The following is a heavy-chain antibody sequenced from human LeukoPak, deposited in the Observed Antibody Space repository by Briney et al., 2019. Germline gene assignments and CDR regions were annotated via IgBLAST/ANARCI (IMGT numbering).Heavy chain of an antibody. CDR1: GYSISSVYY. J-gene: IGHJ5*02. CDR3: ARRRGDYGFRWFDP. Sequence: PSETLSLTCAVSGYSISSVYYWGWIRQPPGKGLEWIGSIYHSGSTYYNPSLKSRVTISVDTSKNQFSLKLSSVTAADTAVYYCARRRGDYGFRWFDPWGQGTLVTVSS. D-gene: IGHD4-17*01. CDR2: IYHSGST. V-gene: IGHV4-38-2*01.